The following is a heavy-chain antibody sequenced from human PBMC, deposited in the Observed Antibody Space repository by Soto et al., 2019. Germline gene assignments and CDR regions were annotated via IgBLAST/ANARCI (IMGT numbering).Heavy chain of an antibody. V-gene: IGHV3-7*05. D-gene: IGHD5-18*01. J-gene: IGHJ4*02. CDR2: IKEDGSEK. Sequence: HPGGSLRLSCAASGFTFRNDWMSWVRQVPGKGLEWVANIKEDGSEKYYVDSVRGRFTISRDNAEKSLYLQMNSLRAEDTAAYYCARPGPGYGFDYWGQGTPVTVSS. CDR1: GFTFRNDW. CDR3: ARPGPGYGFDY.